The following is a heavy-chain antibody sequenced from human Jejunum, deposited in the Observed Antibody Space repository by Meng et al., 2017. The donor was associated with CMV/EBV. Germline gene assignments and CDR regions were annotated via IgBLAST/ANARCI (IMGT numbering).Heavy chain of an antibody. CDR1: GFSFSTYS. V-gene: IGHV3-30*02. Sequence: QMQLGESGGGVVQPGGSLRLSCAASGFSFSTYSMYWVRQAPGKGLEWVSFIRLDATDKFYADSVKGRFTISRDNSKNMLYLQMSSLRTEDTAVYYCARDVPDHYSPNYWGQGTLVTVSS. CDR2: IRLDATDK. CDR3: ARDVPDHYSPNY. J-gene: IGHJ4*02. D-gene: IGHD4-11*01.